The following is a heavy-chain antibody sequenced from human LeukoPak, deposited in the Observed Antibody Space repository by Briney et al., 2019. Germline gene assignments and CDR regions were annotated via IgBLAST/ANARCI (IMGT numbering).Heavy chain of an antibody. CDR1: GFTFDDYG. D-gene: IGHD2-15*01. J-gene: IGHJ5*02. CDR3: ARARLAGYCSGGSCYLGWFDP. Sequence: GGSLRPSCAASGFTFDDYGMSWVRQAPGKGLEWVSGINWNGGSTGYADSVKGRFTISRDNAKNSLYLQMNSLRAEDTALYYCARARLAGYCSGGSCYLGWFDPWGQGTLVTVSS. V-gene: IGHV3-20*04. CDR2: INWNGGST.